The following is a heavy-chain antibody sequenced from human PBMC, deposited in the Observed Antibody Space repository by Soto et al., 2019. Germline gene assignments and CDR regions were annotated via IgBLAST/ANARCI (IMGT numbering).Heavy chain of an antibody. CDR3: AVLHPYYDFWSGYPTPCLGLLDS. CDR2: FDPEDGET. V-gene: IGHV1-24*01. D-gene: IGHD3-3*01. J-gene: IGHJ5*01. Sequence: GASVKVSCKVSGYTLTELSMHWVRQAPGKGLEWMGGFDPEDGETIYAQKFQGRVTMTEDTSTDTAYMELSSLRSEDTAVYYCAVLHPYYDFWSGYPTPCLGLLDSCGQGTMVTVSS. CDR1: GYTLTELS.